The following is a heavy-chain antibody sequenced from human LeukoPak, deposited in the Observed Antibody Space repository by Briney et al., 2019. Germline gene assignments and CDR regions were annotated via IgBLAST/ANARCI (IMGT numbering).Heavy chain of an antibody. CDR2: ISYDGSNK. J-gene: IGHJ4*02. D-gene: IGHD3-22*01. CDR1: GFTFSSYA. V-gene: IGHV3-30*04. CDR3: ARDARTVGITMIVVGFDY. Sequence: GGSLRLSCAASGFTFSSYAMYWVRQSPGKGLEWVAVISYDGSNKYYADSVKGRFTISRDNSKNTLYLQMNSLRAEDTAVYYCARDARTVGITMIVVGFDYWGQGALVTVSS.